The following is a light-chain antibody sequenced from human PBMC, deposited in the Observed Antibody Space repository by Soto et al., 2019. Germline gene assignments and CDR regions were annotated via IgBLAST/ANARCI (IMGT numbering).Light chain of an antibody. Sequence: QSALTQPASVSGSPGQSITISCTGTSSDVGGYNDVSWYQQHPGKAPKLMIYEVSNRPSGVSNLFSGSKSGNTASLTISGLQAEDAADYYCSSYTSSSTRVFGGGTQLTVL. CDR1: SSDVGGYND. CDR2: EVS. V-gene: IGLV2-14*01. J-gene: IGLJ3*02. CDR3: SSYTSSSTRV.